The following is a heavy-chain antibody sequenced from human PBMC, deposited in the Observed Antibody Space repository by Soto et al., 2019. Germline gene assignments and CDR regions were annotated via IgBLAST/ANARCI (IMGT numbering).Heavy chain of an antibody. V-gene: IGHV1-18*01. J-gene: IGHJ1*01. D-gene: IGHD6-19*01. CDR1: GYMFTSYG. CDR2: ISTYNGNT. Sequence: QVQLVQSGAEVKKPGASIEVSCKASGYMFTSYGINWVRQAPGQGPEWMGWISTYNGNTNYAQKHQGRVTMTTDTSTSTAYMELKTLRSDDTAVYYCARDLGIAVAGLFQDWGQGTLVIVSS. CDR3: ARDLGIAVAGLFQD.